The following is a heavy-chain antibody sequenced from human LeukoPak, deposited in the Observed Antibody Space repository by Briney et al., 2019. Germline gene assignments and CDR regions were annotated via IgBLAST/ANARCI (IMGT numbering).Heavy chain of an antibody. J-gene: IGHJ4*02. CDR3: ARGEYNYFDY. Sequence: GASVKVSYKASGYTFTSHGLTWVRQAPGQGLEWVGWINAYNGHTNYVQNLQGRATMTTDTSTSTAYMELRSLRSDDTAVYYCARGEYNYFDYWGQGTLVTVSS. CDR2: INAYNGHT. D-gene: IGHD2/OR15-2a*01. V-gene: IGHV1-18*01. CDR1: GYTFTSHG.